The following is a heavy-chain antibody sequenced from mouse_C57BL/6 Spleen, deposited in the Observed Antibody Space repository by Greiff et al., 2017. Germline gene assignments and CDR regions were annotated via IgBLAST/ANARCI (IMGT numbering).Heavy chain of an antibody. CDR2: INYDGSST. D-gene: IGHD1-1*01. CDR1: GFTFSDYY. J-gene: IGHJ4*01. CDR3: ARDSAYYGSSYYAMDY. V-gene: IGHV5-16*01. Sequence: EVKLVESEGGLVQPGSSMKLSCTASGFTFSDYYMAWVRQVPEKGLEWVANINYDGSSTYYLDSLKSRFIISRDNAKNILYLQMSSLKSEDTATYYCARDSAYYGSSYYAMDYWGQGTSVTVSS.